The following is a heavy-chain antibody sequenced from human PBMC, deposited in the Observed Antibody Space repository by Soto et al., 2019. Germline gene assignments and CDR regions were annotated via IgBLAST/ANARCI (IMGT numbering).Heavy chain of an antibody. CDR1: GFTFSSYG. CDR3: ARDPYCSGGSCYSSSYFDY. Sequence: PGGSLRLSCAASGFTFSSYGMHWVRQAPGKGLEWVAVIWYDGSNKYYADSVKGRFTISRDNSKNTLYLQMNSLRAEDTAVYYCARDPYCSGGSCYSSSYFDYWGQGTLVTVS. J-gene: IGHJ4*02. D-gene: IGHD2-15*01. V-gene: IGHV3-33*01. CDR2: IWYDGSNK.